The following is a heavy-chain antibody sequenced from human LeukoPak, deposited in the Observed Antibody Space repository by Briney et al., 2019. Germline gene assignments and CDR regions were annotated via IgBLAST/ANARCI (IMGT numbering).Heavy chain of an antibody. Sequence: SEILSLTCSVSGASINSHYWTWVRQPAGKGLGWIGRIYISGSTNYSPSLKSRVTMSVDTSKNQFSLNLISVTAADTAVYYCARALNPLTGTYYFDYWGQGTLVT. D-gene: IGHD4/OR15-4a*01. V-gene: IGHV4-4*07. CDR2: IYISGST. CDR3: ARALNPLTGTYYFDY. CDR1: GASINSHY. J-gene: IGHJ4*02.